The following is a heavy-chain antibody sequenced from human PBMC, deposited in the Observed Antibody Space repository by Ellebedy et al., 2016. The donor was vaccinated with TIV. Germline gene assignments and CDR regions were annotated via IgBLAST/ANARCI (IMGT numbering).Heavy chain of an antibody. CDR2: IIPILGIP. J-gene: IGHJ4*02. V-gene: IGHV1-69*04. CDR1: GGTFSTYA. CDR3: ARVRTESGLGIAAAGHPFDY. Sequence: SVKVSXKASGGTFSTYAISWLRQAPGQGLEWMGRIIPILGIPNYALNFRGRVTITADESTSTAYMDLSSLRSEDTAVYYCARVRTESGLGIAAAGHPFDYWGQGTLVTVSP. D-gene: IGHD6-13*01.